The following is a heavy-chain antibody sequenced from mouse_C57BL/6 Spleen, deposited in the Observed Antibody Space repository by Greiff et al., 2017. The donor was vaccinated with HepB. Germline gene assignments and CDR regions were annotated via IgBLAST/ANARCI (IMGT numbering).Heavy chain of an antibody. V-gene: IGHV14-2*01. CDR1: GFNIKDYY. CDR2: IDPEDGDT. D-gene: IGHD1-1*01. CDR3: ARSHYYGSSYGLAWFAY. J-gene: IGHJ3*01. Sequence: EVQLQQSGAELVKPGASVKLSCTASGFNIKDYYMHWVKQRTEQGLEWIGRIDPEDGDTKYAPKFQGKATITADTSSNTAYLQLSSLTSEDTAVYYCARSHYYGSSYGLAWFAYWGQGTLVTVSA.